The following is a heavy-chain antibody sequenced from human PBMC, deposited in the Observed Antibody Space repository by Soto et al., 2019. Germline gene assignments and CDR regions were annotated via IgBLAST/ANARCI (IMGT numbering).Heavy chain of an antibody. CDR1: GHIFTSYG. Sequence: QVQVVQSGGEVKEPGASVRVSCKTSGHIFTSYGITWVRQAPGQGLEWLGWISPYDDNTNYAQNLQGRVRMSTDTSTRTAYMELRNLRSDDTAVYYCARGGYYDSSGSRNYHYYGMDVWGQGTTITVS. D-gene: IGHD3-22*01. V-gene: IGHV1-18*01. CDR2: ISPYDDNT. J-gene: IGHJ6*02. CDR3: ARGGYYDSSGSRNYHYYGMDV.